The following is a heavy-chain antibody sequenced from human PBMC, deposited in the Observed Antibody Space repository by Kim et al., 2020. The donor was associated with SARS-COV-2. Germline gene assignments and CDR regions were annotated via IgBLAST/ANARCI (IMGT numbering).Heavy chain of an antibody. D-gene: IGHD4-17*01. J-gene: IGHJ4*02. Sequence: SETLSLTCAVYGGSFSGYYWSWIRQPPGKGLAWIGEINHSGSTNYNPSLKSRVTITVDTSNNQFSLKLSSVTAADTAVYYCASNDYGDYGEYYFDYWGQGTLVTVSS. V-gene: IGHV4-34*01. CDR1: GGSFSGYY. CDR2: INHSGST. CDR3: ASNDYGDYGEYYFDY.